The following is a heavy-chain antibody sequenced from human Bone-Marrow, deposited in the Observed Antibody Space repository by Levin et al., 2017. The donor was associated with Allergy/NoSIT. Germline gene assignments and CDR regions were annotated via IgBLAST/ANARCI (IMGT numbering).Heavy chain of an antibody. CDR3: ASPLLGYCSSTSCYGDDYYGMDV. V-gene: IGHV1-69*01. CDR1: GGTFSSYA. J-gene: IGHJ6*02. CDR2: IIPIFGTA. Sequence: KISCKASGGTFSSYAISWVRQAPGQGLEWMGGIIPIFGTANYAQKFQGRVTITADESTSTAYMELSSLRSEDTAVYYCASPLLGYCSSTSCYGDDYYGMDVWGQGTTVTVSS. D-gene: IGHD2-2*01.